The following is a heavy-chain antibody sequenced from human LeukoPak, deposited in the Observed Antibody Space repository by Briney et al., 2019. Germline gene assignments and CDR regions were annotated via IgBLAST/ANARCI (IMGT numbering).Heavy chain of an antibody. CDR1: GYSFTTYW. CDR2: IYPGDSDT. D-gene: IGHD6-13*01. CDR3: AILPADATGYFQH. V-gene: IGHV5-51*01. J-gene: IGHJ1*01. Sequence: GESLKISCEGSGYSFTTYWIGWARQMPGKGLEWMGIIYPGDSDTKYSPSFQGQVTISADKSVNTAYLQWSSLRASDSAMYYCAILPADATGYFQHWGQGTLVTVSS.